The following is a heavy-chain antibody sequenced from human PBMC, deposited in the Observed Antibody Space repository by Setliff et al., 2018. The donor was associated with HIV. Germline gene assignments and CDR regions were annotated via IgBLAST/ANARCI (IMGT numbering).Heavy chain of an antibody. CDR1: GYIFTSYW. J-gene: IGHJ4*02. D-gene: IGHD1-1*01. CDR3: ASARIPTGGTSTSLDF. V-gene: IGHV5-51*01. CDR2: IYPRDSDT. Sequence: GESLKISCQGSGYIFTSYWIGWVRQMPGKGLEWMGIIYPRDSDTKYSPSFQGQVTISADKAINTAYLQWMSLKASDTAMYYCASARIPTGGTSTSLDFWGQGTLVTVSS.